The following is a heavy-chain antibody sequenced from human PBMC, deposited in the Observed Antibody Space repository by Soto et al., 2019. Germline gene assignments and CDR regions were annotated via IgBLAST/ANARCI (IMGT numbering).Heavy chain of an antibody. CDR2: IYYSGST. CDR3: AREGWQQLVDY. D-gene: IGHD6-13*01. CDR1: GGSISSSSYY. Sequence: SETLSLTCTVSGGSISSSSYYWGWIRQPPGKGLEWIGSIYYSGSTYYNPSLKSRVTISVDTSKNQFSLKLSSVTAADTAVYYCAREGWQQLVDYWGQGTLVTVSS. J-gene: IGHJ4*02. V-gene: IGHV4-39*07.